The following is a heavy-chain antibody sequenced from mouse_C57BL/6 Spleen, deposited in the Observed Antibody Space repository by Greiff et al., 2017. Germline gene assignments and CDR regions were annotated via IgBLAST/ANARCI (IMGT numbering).Heavy chain of an antibody. CDR2: IDPSDSET. CDR1: GYTFTSYW. CDR3: ARFYYGNIFAY. J-gene: IGHJ3*01. Sequence: QVQLQQPGAELVRPGSSVKLSCKASGYTFTSYWMHWVKQRPIQGLEWIGNIDPSDSETHYNQKFKDKATFTVDKSSSTAYMQLCSLTSEYSAVYYCARFYYGNIFAYWGQGTLVTVSA. V-gene: IGHV1-52*01. D-gene: IGHD2-1*01.